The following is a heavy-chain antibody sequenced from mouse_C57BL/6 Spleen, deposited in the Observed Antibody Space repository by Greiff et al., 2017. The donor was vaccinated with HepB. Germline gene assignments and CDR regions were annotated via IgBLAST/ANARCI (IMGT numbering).Heavy chain of an antibody. J-gene: IGHJ4*01. CDR2: INPSSGYT. CDR3: ARNWDEDYAMDY. D-gene: IGHD4-1*01. Sequence: VQLQQSGAELVRPGASVKMSCKASGYTFTSYTMHWVNQRPGQGLEWIGYINPSSGYTKYNQKFKDKSTLTADKYSSTTYMQLSNLTSEDAAGYYCARNWDEDYAMDYWGQGTSVTVSS. CDR1: GYTFTSYT. V-gene: IGHV1-4*01.